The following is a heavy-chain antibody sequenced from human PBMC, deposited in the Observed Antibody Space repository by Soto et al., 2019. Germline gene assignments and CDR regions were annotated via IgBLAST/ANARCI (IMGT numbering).Heavy chain of an antibody. CDR3: ARGHKQWLVRFDY. J-gene: IGHJ4*02. V-gene: IGHV4-34*01. CDR2: INHSGST. CDR1: GGSFSGYY. Sequence: SETLSLTCAVYGGSFSGYYWSWIRQPPGKGLEWIGEINHSGSTNYNPSLKSRVTISVDTSKNQFSLKLSSVTAADTAVYYCARGHKQWLVRFDYWGQGTLVTVSS. D-gene: IGHD6-19*01.